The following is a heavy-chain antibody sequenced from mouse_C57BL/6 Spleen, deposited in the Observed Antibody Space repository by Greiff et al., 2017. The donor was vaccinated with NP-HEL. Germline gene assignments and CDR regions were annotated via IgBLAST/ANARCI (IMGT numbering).Heavy chain of an antibody. CDR3: ANPYYGSSLWYFDV. J-gene: IGHJ1*03. CDR1: GFTFSDYG. CDR2: ISSGSSTI. D-gene: IGHD1-1*01. Sequence: EVQVVESGGGLVKPGGSLKLSCAASGFTFSDYGMHWVRQAPEKGLEWVAYISSGSSTIYYADTVKGRFTISRDNAKNTLFLQMTSLRSEDTAMYYCANPYYGSSLWYFDVWGTGTTVTVSS. V-gene: IGHV5-17*01.